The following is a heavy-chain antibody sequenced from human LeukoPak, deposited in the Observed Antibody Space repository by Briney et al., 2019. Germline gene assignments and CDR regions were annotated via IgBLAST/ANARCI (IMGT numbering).Heavy chain of an antibody. J-gene: IGHJ6*02. D-gene: IGHD6-6*01. CDR3: ARSDEYSSSSRYYGMDV. Sequence: SVKVSCKASGGTFSSYGISWVRQAPGQGLEWMGGIIPIFGTANYAQKFQGRVTITADESTSTAYMELSSLRSEDTAVYHCARSDEYSSSSRYYGMDVWGQGTTVTVSS. CDR1: GGTFSSYG. V-gene: IGHV1-69*13. CDR2: IIPIFGTA.